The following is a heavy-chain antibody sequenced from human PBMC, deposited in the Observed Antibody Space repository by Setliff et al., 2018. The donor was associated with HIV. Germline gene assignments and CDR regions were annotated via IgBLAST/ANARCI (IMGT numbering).Heavy chain of an antibody. Sequence: PGGSLRLSCAASGFTFDDYTMHWVRQAPGKGLEWGSIISWVGGNTYYADSVKGRFTISRDNSKNSLYLQMNSLRTEDTALYYCVKNIGGYISSSVFDYWGPGTLVTVSS. CDR1: GFTFDDYT. V-gene: IGHV3-43*01. CDR3: VKNIGGYISSSVFDY. CDR2: ISWVGGNT. D-gene: IGHD6-6*01. J-gene: IGHJ4*02.